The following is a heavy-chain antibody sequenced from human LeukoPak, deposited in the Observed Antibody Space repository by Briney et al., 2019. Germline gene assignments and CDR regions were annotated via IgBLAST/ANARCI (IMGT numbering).Heavy chain of an antibody. J-gene: IGHJ4*02. V-gene: IGHV4-61*01. CDR2: KYYSGST. Sequence: SEPLSLTCDVSGVSINTCCYYWTWIRQPPGKGLEWIGYKYYSGSTRYSSSLRSRLTISLDSSKNQFSLRLTSVTAADTAVYYCARGRSYGFDFGSWGPGTLVIVSS. CDR1: GVSINTCCYY. D-gene: IGHD5-18*01. CDR3: ARGRSYGFDFGS.